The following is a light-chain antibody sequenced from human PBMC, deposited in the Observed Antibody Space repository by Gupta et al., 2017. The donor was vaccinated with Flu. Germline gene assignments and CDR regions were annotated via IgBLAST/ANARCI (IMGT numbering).Light chain of an antibody. V-gene: IGKV3D-15*01. Sequence: ARATLACRASQSVSSNLAWYQQKPGQAPRLLIYGASTRATGIPARFSGSGSGTEFTLTISSLQSEDFAVYYCQQYNNWPPITFGQGTRLEIK. J-gene: IGKJ5*01. CDR1: QSVSSN. CDR2: GAS. CDR3: QQYNNWPPIT.